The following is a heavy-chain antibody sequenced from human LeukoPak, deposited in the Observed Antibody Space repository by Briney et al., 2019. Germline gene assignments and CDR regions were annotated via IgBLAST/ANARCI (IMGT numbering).Heavy chain of an antibody. D-gene: IGHD2-15*01. CDR1: GGSISSGGYY. CDR2: IYYSGST. Sequence: NPSETLSLTCTVSGGSISSGGYYWSWIRQHPGKGLEWIGYIYYSGSTYYNPSLKSRVTISVDTSKNQFSLKVRSVTAADTAVYYCARSDCSGGSCRSLDYWGQGTLVTVSS. V-gene: IGHV4-31*03. CDR3: ARSDCSGGSCRSLDY. J-gene: IGHJ4*02.